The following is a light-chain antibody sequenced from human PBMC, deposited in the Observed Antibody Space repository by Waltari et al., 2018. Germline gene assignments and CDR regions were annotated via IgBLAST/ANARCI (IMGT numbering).Light chain of an antibody. CDR2: EAS. J-gene: IGKJ1*01. CDR1: QGIDNS. CDR3: QQYYNTPRT. V-gene: IGKV1-NL1*01. Sequence: DAQMTQSPSSLSASVGGGVTITCRASQGIDNSLAWYQQKPGKAPKLLLFEASTLESGVPSRFSGSGSGAHYTLTITSLQPDDFGTYYCQQYYNTPRTFGQGTKVEIK.